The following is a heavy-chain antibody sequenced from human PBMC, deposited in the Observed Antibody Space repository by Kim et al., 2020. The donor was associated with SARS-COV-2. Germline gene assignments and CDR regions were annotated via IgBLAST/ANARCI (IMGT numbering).Heavy chain of an antibody. CDR1: GGSISSYY. Sequence: SETLSLTCTVSGGSISSYYWSWIRQPPGKGLEWIGYIYYSGSTNYNPSLKSRVTMSVDTSKNKFSLKLSSVTAADTAVYYCARDGCGGDCYPSYWYFDLWGRGTLVTVSS. V-gene: IGHV4-59*01. J-gene: IGHJ2*01. CDR3: ARDGCGGDCYPSYWYFDL. D-gene: IGHD2-21*02. CDR2: IYYSGST.